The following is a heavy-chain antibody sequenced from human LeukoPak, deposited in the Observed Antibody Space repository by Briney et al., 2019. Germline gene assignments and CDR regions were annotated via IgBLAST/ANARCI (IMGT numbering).Heavy chain of an antibody. V-gene: IGHV4-38-2*02. CDR3: ARDASSGWYVFDY. CDR1: GYSISSGYY. Sequence: SETLSLTCTVSGYSISSGYYWGWIRPPPGKGGEWIGMIYHSGSTYYNASLKRRVNISGDTTKNKLSLKVSSVTAADTAVYYCARDASSGWYVFDYWGQGTLVTVSS. J-gene: IGHJ4*02. CDR2: IYHSGST. D-gene: IGHD6-19*01.